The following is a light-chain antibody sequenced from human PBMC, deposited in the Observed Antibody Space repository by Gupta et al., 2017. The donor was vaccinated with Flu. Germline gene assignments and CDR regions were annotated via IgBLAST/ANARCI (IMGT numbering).Light chain of an antibody. CDR1: QSVLYNSNNKIY. CDR2: WAS. CDR3: QQYYSSPFT. V-gene: IGKV4-1*01. Sequence: DIVMTQSPDSLAVSLGERATINCKSSQSVLYNSNNKIYLAWYQQKPGQPPKLIIYWASTRESGVPDRFSSSGSVTDFTLTINNLQAEDVAIYYCQQYYSSPFTFGQGTKLEIK. J-gene: IGKJ2*01.